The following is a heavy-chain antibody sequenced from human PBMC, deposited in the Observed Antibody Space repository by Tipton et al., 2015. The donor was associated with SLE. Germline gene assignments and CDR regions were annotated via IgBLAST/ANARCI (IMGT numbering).Heavy chain of an antibody. J-gene: IGHJ4*02. CDR2: IFHSGRT. V-gene: IGHV4-30-2*01. CDR1: GGSINSGDYS. D-gene: IGHD6-13*01. CDR3: ACQPDYSSTWYRDY. Sequence: TLSLTCAVSGGSINSGDYSWSWIRQPPGKGLEWIGYIFHSGRTNYNPSLRSRVTMSVDTSKNQFSLRLSSVTAADTAMYYCACQPDYSSTWYRDYWGQGTLVTVSS.